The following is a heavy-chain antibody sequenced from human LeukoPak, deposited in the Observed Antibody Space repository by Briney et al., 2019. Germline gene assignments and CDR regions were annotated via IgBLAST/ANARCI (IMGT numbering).Heavy chain of an antibody. J-gene: IGHJ4*02. CDR2: ISGSGGST. Sequence: LRLSCAASGFNLSIYGLDWVRQAPGKGLEWVSAISGSGGSTYYADSVKGRFTISRDNSKNTLYLQMNSLRAEDTAVYYCAKWYSSGWYTADYWGQGTLVTVSS. CDR1: GFNLSIYG. CDR3: AKWYSSGWYTADY. D-gene: IGHD6-19*01. V-gene: IGHV3-23*01.